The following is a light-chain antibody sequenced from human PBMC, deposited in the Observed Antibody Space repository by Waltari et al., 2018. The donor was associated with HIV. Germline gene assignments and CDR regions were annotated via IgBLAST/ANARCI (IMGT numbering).Light chain of an antibody. J-gene: IGLJ2*01. CDR2: LNSDGSH. V-gene: IGLV4-69*01. Sequence: QLVLTQSPSASASLGASVKLTSTLTSGHSSYPIAWLQQQPEKGPRYLMKLNSDGSHSKGDGIPDRFSGSSSGAERYLTISSLQSEDEADYYCQTWGTGIRVFGGGTKLTVL. CDR1: SGHSSYP. CDR3: QTWGTGIRV.